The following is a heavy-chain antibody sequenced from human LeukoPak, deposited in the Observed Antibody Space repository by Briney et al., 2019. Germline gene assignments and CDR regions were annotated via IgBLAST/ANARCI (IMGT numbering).Heavy chain of an antibody. CDR2: IGGSGGST. J-gene: IGHJ4*02. D-gene: IGHD6-19*01. CDR1: AFIFSGHW. V-gene: IGHV3-23*01. CDR3: AKGYRSGWCQGFDC. Sequence: GGSLRLSCEGSAFIFSGHWMNWVRQTPGKGMEWVSAIGGSGGSTYYADSVKGRFTISRDNSKNTLYLQMNSLRAEDTAVYYCAKGYRSGWCQGFDCWGQGTLVTVSS.